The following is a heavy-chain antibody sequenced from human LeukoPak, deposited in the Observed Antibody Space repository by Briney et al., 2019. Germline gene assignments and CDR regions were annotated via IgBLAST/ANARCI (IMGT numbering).Heavy chain of an antibody. CDR3: TSGSYSFYYMDV. Sequence: SETLSLTCTVSGGSISSYYWSWIRQPPGKGLEWIGYIYYSGSTNYNPSLKSRVTISVDTSKNQFSLKLSSVTAADTAVCYCTSGSYSFYYMDVWGKGTTVTVSS. J-gene: IGHJ6*03. CDR2: IYYSGST. CDR1: GGSISSYY. V-gene: IGHV4-59*01. D-gene: IGHD1-26*01.